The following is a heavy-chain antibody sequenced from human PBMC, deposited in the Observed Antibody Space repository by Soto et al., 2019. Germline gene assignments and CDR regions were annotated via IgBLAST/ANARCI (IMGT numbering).Heavy chain of an antibody. CDR3: ARGYDSSGYSHYFDY. CDR1: GGTFSSYT. V-gene: IGHV1-69*02. Sequence: QVQLVQSGAEVKKPGSSVKVSCKASGGTFSSYTFSWVRQAPGQGLEWMGRTIPILGLTNFAQKFQGRVTITADKSTSTAYMELRSLRSEDTAVYYCARGYDSSGYSHYFDYWGQGTLVTVSS. J-gene: IGHJ4*02. D-gene: IGHD3-22*01. CDR2: TIPILGLT.